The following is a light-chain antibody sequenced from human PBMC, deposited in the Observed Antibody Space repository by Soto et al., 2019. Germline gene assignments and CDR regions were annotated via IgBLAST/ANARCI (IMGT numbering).Light chain of an antibody. CDR1: QSVSSSY. CDR2: GAS. CDR3: QQYDNWPQT. J-gene: IGKJ1*01. Sequence: EIVMTQSPATLSLSPGERATLSCRASQSVSSSYLAWYQHKPGQAPRLLIYGASTRATGIPARFSGRGSGTEFTLTISSLKSVDFEVYYCQQYDNWPQTFGQGTKVDIK. V-gene: IGKV3-15*01.